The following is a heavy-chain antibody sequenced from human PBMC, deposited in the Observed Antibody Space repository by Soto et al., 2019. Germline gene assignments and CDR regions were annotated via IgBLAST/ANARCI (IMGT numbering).Heavy chain of an antibody. Sequence: QVHLVQSGAEVKKPGASVKVSCKGSGYGFTTYGITWVRQAPGQGLEWMAWISAHNGNTNYAQKLQGRVTVTRDTSPSTAYMELRSLRSDDTAVYYCARGRYGDYWGQGAQVTVSS. CDR3: ARGRYGDY. D-gene: IGHD1-1*01. J-gene: IGHJ4*02. CDR2: ISAHNGNT. V-gene: IGHV1-18*01. CDR1: GYGFTTYG.